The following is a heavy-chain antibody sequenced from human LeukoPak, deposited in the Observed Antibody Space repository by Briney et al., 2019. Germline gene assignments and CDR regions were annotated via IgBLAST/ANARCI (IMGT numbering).Heavy chain of an antibody. D-gene: IGHD3-3*01. V-gene: IGHV3-23*01. CDR2: ISDSGGST. CDR3: AKACRSGYYDDYFDY. Sequence: GGSLRLSCAASGFTVRNNYMSWVRQAPGKGLEWVSAISDSGGSTYYADSVKGRFTISRDNSKNTLYLQMNSLRAEDTAVYYCAKACRSGYYDDYFDYWGQGTLVTVSS. J-gene: IGHJ4*02. CDR1: GFTVRNNY.